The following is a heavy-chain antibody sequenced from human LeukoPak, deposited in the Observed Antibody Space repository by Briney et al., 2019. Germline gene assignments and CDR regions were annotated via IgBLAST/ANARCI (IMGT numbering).Heavy chain of an antibody. J-gene: IGHJ4*02. Sequence: GGSLRLSCAASGFTFSTYHMHWVRQAPGKGLEWVTLISKDGSSEYYADSVKGRFTISRDNSKNTLYLQMNSLRAEDTAVYYCARTGDYSNLFDYWGQGTLVTVSS. CDR2: ISKDGSSE. V-gene: IGHV3-30-3*01. CDR1: GFTFSTYH. D-gene: IGHD4-11*01. CDR3: ARTGDYSNLFDY.